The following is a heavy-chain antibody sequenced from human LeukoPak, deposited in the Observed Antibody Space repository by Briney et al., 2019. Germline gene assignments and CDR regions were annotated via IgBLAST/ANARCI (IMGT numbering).Heavy chain of an antibody. CDR3: AREEHVLRYFDGWFDP. CDR2: MNPNSGNA. V-gene: IGHV1-8*02. CDR1: GYTFTSYD. D-gene: IGHD3-9*01. J-gene: IGHJ5*02. Sequence: GASVKVSCKASGYTFTSYDINWVRQATGQGLEWMGWMNPNSGNAGYAQKFQGRVTMTRDTSTSTVYMELSSLRSEDTAVYYCAREEHVLRYFDGWFDPWGQGTLVTVSS.